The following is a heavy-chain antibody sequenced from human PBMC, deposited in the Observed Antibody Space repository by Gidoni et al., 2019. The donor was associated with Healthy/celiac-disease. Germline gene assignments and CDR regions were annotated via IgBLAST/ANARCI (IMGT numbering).Heavy chain of an antibody. CDR2: IYYSGST. J-gene: IGHJ5*02. Sequence: QVQLQESGPGLVKPSQTLSLTCTVSGGSISSGGYYWSWIRQHPGKGLAWIGYIYYSGSTYYNPSLKSRVTISVDTSKNQFSLKLSSVTAADTAVYYCARGHSGYDEAPNWFDPWGQGTLVTVSS. CDR1: GGSISSGGYY. D-gene: IGHD5-12*01. CDR3: ARGHSGYDEAPNWFDP. V-gene: IGHV4-31*03.